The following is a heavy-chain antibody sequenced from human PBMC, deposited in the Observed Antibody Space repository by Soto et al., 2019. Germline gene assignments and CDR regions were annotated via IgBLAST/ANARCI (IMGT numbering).Heavy chain of an antibody. CDR1: GFTFSSYA. J-gene: IGHJ4*02. V-gene: IGHV3-23*01. CDR2: ISGSGGST. Sequence: GGSPRLSCAASGFTFSSYAMSWVRQAPGKGLEWVSAISGSGGSTYYADSVKGRFTISRDNSKNTLYLQMNSLRAEDTAVYYCAKAYYYDSSGYFDYWGQGTLVTVSS. CDR3: AKAYYYDSSGYFDY. D-gene: IGHD3-22*01.